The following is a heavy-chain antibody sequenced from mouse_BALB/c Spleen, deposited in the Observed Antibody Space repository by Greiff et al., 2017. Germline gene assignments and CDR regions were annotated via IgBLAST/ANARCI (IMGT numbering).Heavy chain of an antibody. J-gene: IGHJ4*01. V-gene: IGHV10-1*02. Sequence: GGGLVQPKGSLKLSCAASGFTFNTYAMNWVRQAPGKGLEWVARIRSKSNNYATYYADSVKDRFTISRDDSQSMLYLQMNNLKTEDTAMYYCVRHLGRLYAMDYWGQGTSVTVSS. CDR2: IRSKSNNYAT. CDR3: VRHLGRLYAMDY. CDR1: GFTFNTYA. D-gene: IGHD3-3*01.